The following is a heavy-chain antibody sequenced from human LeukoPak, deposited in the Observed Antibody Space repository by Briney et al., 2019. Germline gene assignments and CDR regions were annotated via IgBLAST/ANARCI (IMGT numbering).Heavy chain of an antibody. CDR1: GGSFSGYY. V-gene: IGHV4-59*01. CDR3: ARVYSYYYGSGSYPHLDY. Sequence: SETLSLTCAVYGGSFSGYYWSWIRQPPGKGLEWIGYIYYSGSTNYNPSLKSRVTISVDTSKNQFSLKLSSVTAADTAVYYCARVYSYYYGSGSYPHLDYWGQGTLVTVSS. J-gene: IGHJ4*02. CDR2: IYYSGST. D-gene: IGHD3-10*01.